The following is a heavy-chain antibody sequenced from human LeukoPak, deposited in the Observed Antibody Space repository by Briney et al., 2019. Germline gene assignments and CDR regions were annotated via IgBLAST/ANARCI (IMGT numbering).Heavy chain of an antibody. CDR2: IYSGGST. CDR3: ATGGRSGVAFES. D-gene: IGHD2-15*01. Sequence: GGSLRLSCAVSGFTVSGTYMSWVRQAPGKGLEWVSLIYSGGSTYYADSVMGRSTISRDKSNNTLYLQMNSLRAEDTAVYYCATGGRSGVAFESWGQGTLVTVSS. J-gene: IGHJ4*02. V-gene: IGHV3-53*01. CDR1: GFTVSGTY.